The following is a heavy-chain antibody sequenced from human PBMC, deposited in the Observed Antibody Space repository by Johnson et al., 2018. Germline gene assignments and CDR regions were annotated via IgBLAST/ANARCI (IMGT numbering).Heavy chain of an antibody. V-gene: IGHV3-9*01. D-gene: IGHD2-15*01. Sequence: VQLVESGGGLVQPGRSLRLSCAAYGFTFDDYAMHWVRQAPGKGPEWVAGINWNCVRIGYGDSVEGRFTLSRDNANNSLYLQMNSLRAEDTASHYCTKGVADAFDIWGQGTMVTVSS. CDR2: INWNCVRI. J-gene: IGHJ3*02. CDR1: GFTFDDYA. CDR3: TKGVADAFDI.